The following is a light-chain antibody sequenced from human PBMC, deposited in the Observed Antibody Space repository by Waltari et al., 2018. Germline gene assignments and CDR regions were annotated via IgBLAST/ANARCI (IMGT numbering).Light chain of an antibody. Sequence: QSVLTQPPSVSGAPGQRVTIPCTGDNSNIGAGYDVQWYRQLPGTAPKLLIHGNDNRPSGVPERVSGSKSGASASLAITGLQAEDEADYYCQSYDTSQSVVFGGGTKLTVL. J-gene: IGLJ3*02. CDR3: QSYDTSQSVV. CDR1: NSNIGAGYD. V-gene: IGLV1-40*01. CDR2: GND.